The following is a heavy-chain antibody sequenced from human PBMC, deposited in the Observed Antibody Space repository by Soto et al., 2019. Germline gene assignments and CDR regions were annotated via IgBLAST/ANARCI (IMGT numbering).Heavy chain of an antibody. V-gene: IGHV3-23*01. CDR3: AKGALLCLGDITYYYGMDV. Sequence: EVQLLESGGGLVQPGGSLRLSCAASGFTFSTYAMSWVRQAPGKGLEWVSGINDSGSSTKYAGSVKGRFTISRANRNKTLYLQMNRLGAEDTALSDCAKGALLCLGDITYYYGMDVWGQGTTVTVSS. CDR2: INDSGSST. D-gene: IGHD2-21*01. CDR1: GFTFSTYA. J-gene: IGHJ6*02.